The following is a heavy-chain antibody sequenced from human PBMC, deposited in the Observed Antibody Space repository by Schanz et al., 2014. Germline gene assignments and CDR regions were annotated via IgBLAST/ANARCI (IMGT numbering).Heavy chain of an antibody. Sequence: EVQLVESGGALVQPGGSLRLSCVASGFTFSSYAMNWVRQAPGKGLEWVSVIYSDGRTYYGDSVKGRFTISRDNSKNTLYLQMNSLRAEDTAVYYCAKLHGDYDFWSDSGYYGMDVWGQGTTVTVAS. CDR1: GFTFSSYA. D-gene: IGHD3-3*01. J-gene: IGHJ6*02. CDR2: IYSDGRT. CDR3: AKLHGDYDFWSDSGYYGMDV. V-gene: IGHV3-23*03.